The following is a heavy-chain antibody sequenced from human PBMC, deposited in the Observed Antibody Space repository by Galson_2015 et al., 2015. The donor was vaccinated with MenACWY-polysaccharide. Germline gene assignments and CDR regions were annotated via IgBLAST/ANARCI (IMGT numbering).Heavy chain of an antibody. CDR3: TKDFDWNDGH. V-gene: IGHV3-74*01. D-gene: IGHD1-1*01. J-gene: IGHJ4*02. Sequence: SLRLSCAASGFTFSSYWMPWIRQAPGKGLVWVSRINGDGSSTNCADSVKGRFTISRDNATNTLYLQMNSLRAEDTAVYYCTKDFDWNDGHWGQGTLVTVSS. CDR2: INGDGSST. CDR1: GFTFSSYW.